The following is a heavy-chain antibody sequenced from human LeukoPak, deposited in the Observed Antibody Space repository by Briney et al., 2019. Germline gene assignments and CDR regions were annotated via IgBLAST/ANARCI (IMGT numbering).Heavy chain of an antibody. V-gene: IGHV3-30-3*01. D-gene: IGHD4-11*01. CDR3: AKDETTRSFDY. Sequence: GRSLRLSCAASGFTFSSHAMHWVRQAPGRGLEGVAVISYEGSSQVYADSVKGRFTISRDNSKNTLYLQMNNLRGEDTAVYYCAKDETTRSFDYWGQGTQVTVTS. CDR1: GFTFSSHA. J-gene: IGHJ4*02. CDR2: ISYEGSSQ.